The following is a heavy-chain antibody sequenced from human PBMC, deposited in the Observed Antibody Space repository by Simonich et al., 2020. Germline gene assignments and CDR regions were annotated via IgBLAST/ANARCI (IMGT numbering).Heavy chain of an antibody. J-gene: IGHJ3*02. V-gene: IGHV3-23*01. CDR2: ISGSGVST. Sequence: GGGLVQPGGSLRLSCAASGFTFSSYAMSWVRKAPGKGLEWVSAISGSGVSTYYADSVKGRFTISRDNSKNTLYLQMNSLRAEDTAVYYCAKDLGERITMIVVVIDAFDIWGQGTMVTVSS. CDR1: GFTFSSYA. D-gene: IGHD3-22*01. CDR3: AKDLGERITMIVVVIDAFDI.